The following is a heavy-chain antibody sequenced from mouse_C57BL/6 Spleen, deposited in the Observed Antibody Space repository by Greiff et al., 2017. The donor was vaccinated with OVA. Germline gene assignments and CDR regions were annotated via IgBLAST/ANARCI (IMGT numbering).Heavy chain of an antibody. J-gene: IGHJ2*01. D-gene: IGHD1-1*01. CDR2: IDPSDSYT. CDR3: ARKGFDYYEYFDY. V-gene: IGHV1-69*01. Sequence: QVQLQQPGAELVMPGASVKLSCKASGYTFTSYWMHWVKQRPGQGLEWIGEIDPSDSYTNYNQKFKGKSTLTVDKSSSTAYMQLSSLTSEDSAVYYCARKGFDYYEYFDYWGQGTTLTVSS. CDR1: GYTFTSYW.